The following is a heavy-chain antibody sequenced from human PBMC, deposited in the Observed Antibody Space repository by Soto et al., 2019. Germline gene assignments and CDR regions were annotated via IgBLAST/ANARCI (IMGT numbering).Heavy chain of an antibody. J-gene: IGHJ6*02. CDR1: GFTFSSYA. D-gene: IGHD3-3*01. Sequence: PGGSLRLSCAASGFTFSSYAMSWVRQAPGKGLEWVSAISGSGGSTYYADSVKGRFTISRDNSKNTLYLQMNNLRAEDTAVYYCAKHPGDFWSGYYTVYYYGMDVWGQGTTVTVSS. CDR2: ISGSGGST. CDR3: AKHPGDFWSGYYTVYYYGMDV. V-gene: IGHV3-23*01.